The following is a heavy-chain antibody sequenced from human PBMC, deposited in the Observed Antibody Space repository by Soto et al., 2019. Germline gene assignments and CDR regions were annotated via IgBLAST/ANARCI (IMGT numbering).Heavy chain of an antibody. D-gene: IGHD3-10*01. CDR3: ARETMVRGVIISSWYDP. V-gene: IGHV4-59*01. CDR1: GGSISSYY. J-gene: IGHJ5*02. CDR2: IYYSGST. Sequence: SETLSLTCTFSGGSISSYYWSWIRQPPGKGLEWIGYIYYSGSTNYNPSLKSRVTISVDTSKNQFSLKLSSVTAADTAVYYCARETMVRGVIISSWYDPWGQGTLVTVSS.